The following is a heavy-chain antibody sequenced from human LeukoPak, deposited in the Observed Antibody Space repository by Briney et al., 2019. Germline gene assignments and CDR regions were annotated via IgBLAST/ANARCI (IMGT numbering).Heavy chain of an antibody. CDR3: ASRLGRGSSHAFDI. Sequence: ASVKVSCKASGYTFTSYGISWVRQAPGQGLEWMGWISAYNGNTNYAQKFQGRVTITADESTSTAYMELSSLRSEDTAVYYCASRLGRGSSHAFDIWGQGTMVTVSS. CDR2: ISAYNGNT. CDR1: GYTFTSYG. V-gene: IGHV1-18*01. J-gene: IGHJ3*02. D-gene: IGHD1-26*01.